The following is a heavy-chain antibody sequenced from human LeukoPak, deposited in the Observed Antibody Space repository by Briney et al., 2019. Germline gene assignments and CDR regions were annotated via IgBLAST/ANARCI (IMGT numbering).Heavy chain of an antibody. V-gene: IGHV4-4*07. D-gene: IGHD2-8*01. CDR1: GGSFSTYY. CDR3: SRENGAFSPFGY. J-gene: IGHJ4*02. CDR2: IYTSGST. Sequence: SETLSLTCTVSGGSFSTYYWTWIRQPAGKGLEWIGRIYTSGSTNYNPSLKSRVTMSVDTSKNQFSLSLTSVTAADTAVYYCSRENGAFSPFGYWGQGTLVTVPS.